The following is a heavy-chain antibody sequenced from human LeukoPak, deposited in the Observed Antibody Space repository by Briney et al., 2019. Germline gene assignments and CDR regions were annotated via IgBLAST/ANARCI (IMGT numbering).Heavy chain of an antibody. CDR2: IDPKSGDT. D-gene: IGHD3-10*01. CDR1: EYSFTAYY. V-gene: IGHV1-2*02. CDR3: AREGGQYFYGSGEARFDY. J-gene: IGHJ4*02. Sequence: GASVKVSCKTSEYSFTAYYIHWVRQAPGQGLEWMGWIDPKSGDTDYAQKFQGRVTMTRDTAISTAHLELSSLKSDDTAIYYCAREGGQYFYGSGEARFDYWGQGSLVTVSS.